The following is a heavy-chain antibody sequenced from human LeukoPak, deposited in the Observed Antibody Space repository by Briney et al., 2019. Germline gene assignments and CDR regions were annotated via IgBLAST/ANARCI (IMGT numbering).Heavy chain of an antibody. CDR3: VRCGRYCLDY. V-gene: IGHV4-4*02. D-gene: IGHD1-26*01. CDR2: IYHTGST. CDR1: GFTVSSNY. J-gene: IGHJ4*02. Sequence: GSLRLSCAASGFTVSSNYMSWVRQPPGKGLEWIGEIYHTGSTNYNPSLKSRVTISVDKSKNQFSLNLSSVTAADTAVYYCVRCGRYCLDYWGQGTLVTVSS.